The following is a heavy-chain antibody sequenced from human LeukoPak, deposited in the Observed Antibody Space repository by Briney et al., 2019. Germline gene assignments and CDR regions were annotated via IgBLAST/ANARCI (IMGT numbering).Heavy chain of an antibody. V-gene: IGHV4-4*02. CDR1: GGSISSSNW. CDR2: IYHSGST. Sequence: SGTLSLTCAVSGGSISSSNWWSWARQPPGKGLEWIGEIYHSGSTNYNPSLKSRVTMLLDKSKNQFSLKLSSVTAADTAVYYCARNGGNSDFDYWGQGTLVTVSS. D-gene: IGHD4-23*01. J-gene: IGHJ4*02. CDR3: ARNGGNSDFDY.